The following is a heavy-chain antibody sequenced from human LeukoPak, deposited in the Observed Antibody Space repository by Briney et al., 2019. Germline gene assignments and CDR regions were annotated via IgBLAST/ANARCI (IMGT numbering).Heavy chain of an antibody. Sequence: GGSLRLSCAASGFTFSSYAMSWVRQAPGKGLEWVSAISGSGGSTYYADSVKGRFTISRDNAKNSLYLQMNSLRAEDTAVYYCAREDGGGGSYLWGQGTLVTVSS. D-gene: IGHD1-26*01. J-gene: IGHJ5*02. CDR2: ISGSGGST. V-gene: IGHV3-23*01. CDR3: AREDGGGGSYL. CDR1: GFTFSSYA.